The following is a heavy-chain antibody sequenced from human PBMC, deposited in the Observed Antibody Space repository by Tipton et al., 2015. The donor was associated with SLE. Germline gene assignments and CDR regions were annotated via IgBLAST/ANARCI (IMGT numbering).Heavy chain of an antibody. CDR2: MNPNSGNT. J-gene: IGHJ4*02. CDR3: TRDRGTTMTTEFDY. D-gene: IGHD4-17*01. Sequence: QLVQSGAEVKKPGASVKVSCKASGYTFTTYDINWVRQATGQGLEWMGWMNPNSGNTGYAQKFQGRVTMTRHTSISTAYMELSSLRSEDTAVYYCTRDRGTTMTTEFDYWGQGTLVTVSS. CDR1: GYTFTTYD. V-gene: IGHV1-8*02.